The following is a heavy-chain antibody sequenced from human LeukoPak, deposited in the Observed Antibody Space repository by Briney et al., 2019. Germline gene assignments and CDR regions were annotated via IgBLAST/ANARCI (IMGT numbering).Heavy chain of an antibody. CDR2: ISNTDNII. J-gene: IGHJ4*02. CDR1: GFTFSYHY. Sequence: GGSLRLSCAASGFTFSYHYMSWIRQAPGKGLEWVSYISNTDNIIYYADSVKGRFTISRDNAKISLYLQMNSLRAEDTAVYYCARGGGAFDYWGQGTLVTVSS. CDR3: ARGGGAFDY. V-gene: IGHV3-11*01. D-gene: IGHD4-17*01.